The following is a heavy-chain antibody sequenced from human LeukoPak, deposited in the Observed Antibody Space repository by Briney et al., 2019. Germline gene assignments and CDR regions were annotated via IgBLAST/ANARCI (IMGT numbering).Heavy chain of an antibody. D-gene: IGHD3-22*01. Sequence: ASVKVSCKASGYTFTDYYMHWVRQAPGQGLEWMGWINPNTGGTSYAQKFQGRVTMTRDTSISTANMELSRLRSDDTAVYFCATSIGDYYDSSALDYWGQGTLVTVSS. J-gene: IGHJ4*02. V-gene: IGHV1-2*02. CDR1: GYTFTDYY. CDR3: ATSIGDYYDSSALDY. CDR2: INPNTGGT.